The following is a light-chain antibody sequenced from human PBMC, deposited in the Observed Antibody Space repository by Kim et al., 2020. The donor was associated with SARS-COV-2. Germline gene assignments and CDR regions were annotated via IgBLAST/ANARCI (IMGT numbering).Light chain of an antibody. CDR1: KSVGSY. Sequence: EIVLTQSQATLSLSPGERATLSCRASKSVGSYLAWYQQKPGQAPRLLIYDASKRATGISVRSSGSGSGTDFTLTISSLKPEDFAVYYCQQRTNWLFGQGTRLEI. V-gene: IGKV3-11*01. CDR2: DAS. CDR3: QQRTNWL. J-gene: IGKJ2*01.